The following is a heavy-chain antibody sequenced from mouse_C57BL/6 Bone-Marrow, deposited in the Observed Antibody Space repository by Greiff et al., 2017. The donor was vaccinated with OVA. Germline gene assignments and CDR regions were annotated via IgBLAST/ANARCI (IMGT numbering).Heavy chain of an antibody. V-gene: IGHV1-50*01. Sequence: QVQLQQPGAELVKPGASVKLSCKASGYTFTSYWMQWVKQRPGPGLEWIGEIDPSDSYTNYNQKFKGKAPLHVDTYSSAAYMQLSSLTSADSAVYYCAATYDYDLGNAMDYWGQGTSVTVSS. CDR1: GYTFTSYW. J-gene: IGHJ4*01. CDR2: IDPSDSYT. CDR3: AATYDYDLGNAMDY. D-gene: IGHD2-4*01.